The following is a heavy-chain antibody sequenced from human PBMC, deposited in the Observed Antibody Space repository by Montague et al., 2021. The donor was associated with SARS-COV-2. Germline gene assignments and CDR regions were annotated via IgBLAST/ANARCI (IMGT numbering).Heavy chain of an antibody. CDR3: ARFGSGTLEFDL. CDR2: IRTTGHT. J-gene: IGHJ4*02. V-gene: IGHV4-61*02. D-gene: IGHD1-26*01. CDR1: GASISTGFYY. Sequence: TLSLTCTVSGASISTGFYYWSWIPQPAGKGLEWIGRIRTTGHTDYNSSLESRVFMSVDTSTNQFSLSLTSVTAADTAVYFCARFGSGTLEFDLWGQGTLVTVSS.